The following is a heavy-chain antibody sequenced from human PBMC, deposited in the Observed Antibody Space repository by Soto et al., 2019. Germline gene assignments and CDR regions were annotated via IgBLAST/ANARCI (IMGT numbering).Heavy chain of an antibody. CDR3: ARGPYDSSGYPFGFDY. CDR2: IYTSGST. Sequence: PXETLSLTCAVSGGSISSYSWSWIRQPAGKGLEWIGRIYTSGSTNYNPSLKSRVTMSVDTSKNQFSLKLSSVTAADTAVYYCARGPYDSSGYPFGFDYWGQGSLVTVSS. D-gene: IGHD3-22*01. CDR1: GGSISSYS. J-gene: IGHJ4*02. V-gene: IGHV4-4*07.